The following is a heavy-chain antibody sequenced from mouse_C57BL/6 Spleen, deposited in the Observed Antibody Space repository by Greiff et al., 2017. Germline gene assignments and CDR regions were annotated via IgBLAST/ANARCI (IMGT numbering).Heavy chain of an antibody. J-gene: IGHJ2*01. Sequence: QVQLQQPGAELVRPGTSVKMSCKASGYTFTSYWMHWVKQRPGQGLEWIGVIDPSDSYTNYNQKFKGKATLTVDTSSSTAYMQLSSLTSEDSAVYYCARRDCGSYFDYWGQGTTLTVSS. V-gene: IGHV1-59*01. CDR1: GYTFTSYW. CDR2: IDPSDSYT. CDR3: ARRDCGSYFDY. D-gene: IGHD1-1*02.